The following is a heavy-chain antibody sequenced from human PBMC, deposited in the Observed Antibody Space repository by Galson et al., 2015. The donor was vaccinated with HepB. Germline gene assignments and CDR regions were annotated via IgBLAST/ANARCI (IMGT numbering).Heavy chain of an antibody. Sequence: SLRLSCAAPGFTVSSNYMSWVRQAPGKGLEWVSVIYSGGSTYYADSVKGRFTISRDNSKNTLYLQMNSLRAEDTAVYYCARARTVTTRDDAFDIWGQGTMVTVSS. CDR2: IYSGGST. CDR1: GFTVSSNY. D-gene: IGHD4-17*01. J-gene: IGHJ3*02. CDR3: ARARTVTTRDDAFDI. V-gene: IGHV3-66*01.